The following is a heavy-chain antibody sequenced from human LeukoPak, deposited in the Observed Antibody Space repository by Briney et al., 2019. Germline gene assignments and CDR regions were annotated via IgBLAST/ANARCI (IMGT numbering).Heavy chain of an antibody. V-gene: IGHV3-23*01. D-gene: IGHD6-19*01. CDR1: GFTFSNYA. Sequence: GGSLRLSCAASGFTFSNYAMTWVRQAPGKGLEWVSTISGSGGSTYYADSVKGRFTISRDNSKNTLYLQMSSLRAEDTAVYYCVKYSSGWYDYWGQGTLVTVSS. J-gene: IGHJ4*02. CDR2: ISGSGGST. CDR3: VKYSSGWYDY.